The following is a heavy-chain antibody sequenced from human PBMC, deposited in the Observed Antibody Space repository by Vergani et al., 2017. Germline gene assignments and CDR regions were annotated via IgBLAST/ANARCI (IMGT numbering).Heavy chain of an antibody. D-gene: IGHD3-10*01. Sequence: EVQLLESGGGLVQPGGSLRLSCAASGFTFSSYAMSWVRQAPGKGLEWVSAISGSGGSTYYADSVKGRFTISRDNSKNMLYLQMNSLRAEDTAVYYCAKDVYYYGSGRRGWFDPWGQGTLVTVSS. J-gene: IGHJ5*02. CDR3: AKDVYYYGSGRRGWFDP. CDR1: GFTFSSYA. V-gene: IGHV3-23*01. CDR2: ISGSGGST.